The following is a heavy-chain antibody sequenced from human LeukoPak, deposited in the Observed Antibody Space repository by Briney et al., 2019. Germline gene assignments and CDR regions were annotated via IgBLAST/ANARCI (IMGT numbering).Heavy chain of an antibody. CDR1: GGTFSSYA. J-gene: IGHJ5*02. D-gene: IGHD2-21*02. CDR3: ARGQHIVVVTAQIKNWFDP. V-gene: IGHV1-69*04. Sequence: SVKVSCKASGGTFSSYAISWVRQAPGQGLEWMGRIIPILGIANYAQKFQGRVTITADKSMSTAYMELSSLRSENTAVYYCARGQHIVVVTAQIKNWFDPWGQGTLVTVSS. CDR2: IIPILGIA.